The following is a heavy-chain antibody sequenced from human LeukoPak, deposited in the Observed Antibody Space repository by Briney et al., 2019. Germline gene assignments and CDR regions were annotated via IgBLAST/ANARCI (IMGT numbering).Heavy chain of an antibody. CDR3: AKDHSRSGYDKGLLDY. Sequence: GGSLRLSCAASGFTFSSYGMHWVRQAPGKGLEWVAFIRYDGSNKYYADSVKGRFTTSRDNSKNTLYLQMNSLRAEDTAVYFCAKDHSRSGYDKGLLDYWGQGTLVTVSS. V-gene: IGHV3-30*02. J-gene: IGHJ4*02. D-gene: IGHD5-12*01. CDR1: GFTFSSYG. CDR2: IRYDGSNK.